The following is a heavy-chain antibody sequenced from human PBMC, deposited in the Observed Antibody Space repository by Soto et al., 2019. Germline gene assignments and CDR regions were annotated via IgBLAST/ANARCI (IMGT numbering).Heavy chain of an antibody. CDR2: IIPVFQTA. CDR1: GGLFSSYP. CDR3: ARGGSGYTWFNEF. D-gene: IGHD3-22*01. V-gene: IGHV1-69*13. Sequence: SVNVSCKAFGGLFSSYPISWVRQAPGQGLEWMGGIIPVFQTAYYTQKFQGRLTITADEPTNTAYMELSSLRSEDTAIYYCARGGSGYTWFNEFWGQGTLVTVSS. J-gene: IGHJ4*02.